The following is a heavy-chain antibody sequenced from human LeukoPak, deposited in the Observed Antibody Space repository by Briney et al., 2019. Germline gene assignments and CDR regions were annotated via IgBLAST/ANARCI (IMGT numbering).Heavy chain of an antibody. Sequence: GGSLRLSCAASGFTFSNYWMDWVRQAPGKGLVWVSRINTDGSRTTYADSVKGRFTIPRDNAKNTLYLQMNSLRADDTAVYFCARGLGGSYPFDCWGQGALVTVSS. J-gene: IGHJ4*02. CDR3: ARGLGGSYPFDC. V-gene: IGHV3-74*01. D-gene: IGHD3-16*02. CDR1: GFTFSNYW. CDR2: INTDGSRT.